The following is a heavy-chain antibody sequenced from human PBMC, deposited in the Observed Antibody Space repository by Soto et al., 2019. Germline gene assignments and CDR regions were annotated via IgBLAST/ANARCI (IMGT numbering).Heavy chain of an antibody. Sequence: SETLSLTCTVSGGSISSYLWSGIRQPAGKGLEWIGRLNTYGNTHYNPSLKSRVTVSVDTSRNQFFLTLRSVTAADSAVYHCGRESGETWDYEASWGQGTPVTAPQ. J-gene: IGHJ5*02. CDR3: GRESGETWDYEAS. CDR2: LNTYGNT. CDR1: GGSISSYL. V-gene: IGHV4-4*07. D-gene: IGHD1-7*01.